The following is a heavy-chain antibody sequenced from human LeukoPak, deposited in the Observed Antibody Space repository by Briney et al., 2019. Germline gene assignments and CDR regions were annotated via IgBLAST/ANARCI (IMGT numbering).Heavy chain of an antibody. D-gene: IGHD3-22*01. CDR1: GGSFSGYY. V-gene: IGHV4-4*09. CDR3: ARRYYDSSGPGWFDP. J-gene: IGHJ5*02. CDR2: IYTSGST. Sequence: SETLSLTCAVYGGSFSGYYWSWIRQPPGKGLEWIGYIYTSGSTNYNPSLKSRVTISVDTSKNQFSLKLSSVTAADTAVYYCARRYYDSSGPGWFDPWGQGTLVTVSS.